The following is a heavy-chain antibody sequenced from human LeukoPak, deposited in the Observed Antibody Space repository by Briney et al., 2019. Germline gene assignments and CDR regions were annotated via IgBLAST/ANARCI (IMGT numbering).Heavy chain of an antibody. D-gene: IGHD2-2*01. CDR3: AKTLVASPGNTGGP. CDR1: GFTFSDCY. J-gene: IGHJ5*02. V-gene: IGHV3-11*03. Sequence: GGSLRLSFAASGFTFSDCYMSWFRQAPGKGLEWLSYIGGSGADTNYADSVKGRFTTSRDNDKSSLYLQMNSLRAEDTAVYYCAKTLVASPGNTGGPWGQGTLVTVSS. CDR2: IGGSGADT.